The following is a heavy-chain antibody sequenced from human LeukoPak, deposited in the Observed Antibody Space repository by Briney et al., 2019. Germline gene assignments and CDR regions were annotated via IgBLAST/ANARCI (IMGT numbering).Heavy chain of an antibody. J-gene: IGHJ3*02. D-gene: IGHD4-23*01. CDR1: GFTFSTYD. CDR2: IGTVDDT. Sequence: GGSLRLSCAASGFTFSTYDMHWVRQVTGKGLEWVSAIGTVDDTYYLGSVKGRFTISRENAKNVLYLQMSSLRAEDTAVYYCAREDVRGNAAAFDIWGQGTMVTVSS. V-gene: IGHV3-13*01. CDR3: AREDVRGNAAAFDI.